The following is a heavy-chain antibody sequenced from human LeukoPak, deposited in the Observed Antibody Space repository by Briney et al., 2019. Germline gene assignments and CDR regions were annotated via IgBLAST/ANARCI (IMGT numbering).Heavy chain of an antibody. CDR2: ISAYNGNT. CDR3: ARDDFWSGLKLGGGFDY. Sequence: GASVKVSCKASGYTFTSYGISWVRQAPGQGLEWMGWISAYNGNTNYAQKLQGRVTMTTDTSTSTAYMELRSLRSDDTAVYYCARDDFWSGLKLGGGFDYWGQGTLVTASS. CDR1: GYTFTSYG. V-gene: IGHV1-18*01. J-gene: IGHJ4*02. D-gene: IGHD3-3*01.